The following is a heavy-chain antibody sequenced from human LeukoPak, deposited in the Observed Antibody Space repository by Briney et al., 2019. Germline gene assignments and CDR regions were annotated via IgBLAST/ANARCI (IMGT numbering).Heavy chain of an antibody. V-gene: IGHV3-9*01. Sequence: GRSLRLSCAASGFTFDDYAMHWVRQAPGKGLEWVSGIVWNSGNIVYADSVKGRFTISRDNAKNSLYLQMNSLRAEDTAFYYCAKASYSRQWPYYFDYWGQGTLVTVSS. CDR3: AKASYSRQWPYYFDY. CDR2: IVWNSGNI. CDR1: GFTFDDYA. D-gene: IGHD6-13*01. J-gene: IGHJ4*02.